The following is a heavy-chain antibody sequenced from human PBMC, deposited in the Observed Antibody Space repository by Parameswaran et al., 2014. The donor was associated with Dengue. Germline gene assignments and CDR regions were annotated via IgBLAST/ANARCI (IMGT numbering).Heavy chain of an antibody. CDR2: LNPSGGGT. V-gene: IGHV1-46*01. D-gene: IGHD3-10*01. Sequence: WVRQAPGQGLVWVGRLNPSGGGTSYAQNFKGRVTMTRDTSTSTAYMDLSSLRSEDTAVYYCAREPLYGSGSYQYYAMDVWGQGTTVTVSS. J-gene: IGHJ6*02. CDR3: AREPLYGSGSYQYYAMDV.